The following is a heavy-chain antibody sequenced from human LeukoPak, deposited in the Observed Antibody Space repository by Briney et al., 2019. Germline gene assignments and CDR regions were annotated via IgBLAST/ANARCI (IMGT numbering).Heavy chain of an antibody. J-gene: IGHJ5*02. V-gene: IGHV3-21*01. CDR2: ISSSGSYI. D-gene: IGHD3/OR15-3a*01. Sequence: GWSLRLSCAASGFTFSSYSMNWVRQAPGKGLEWVSSISSSGSYIYYGDSVKGRFTISRDNAKNSLYLQMNSLRAEDTAVYYCARDGRPWGQGTLVTVSS. CDR1: GFTFSSYS. CDR3: ARDGRP.